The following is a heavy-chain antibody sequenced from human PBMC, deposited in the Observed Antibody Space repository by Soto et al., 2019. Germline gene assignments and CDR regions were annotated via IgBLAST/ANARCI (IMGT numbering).Heavy chain of an antibody. CDR3: ASGYSTTWPANSFNY. D-gene: IGHD6-13*01. V-gene: IGHV3-21*01. CDR2: ISIYSDYI. CDR1: GFVFNSYN. J-gene: IGHJ4*02. Sequence: PGGSLRLSCAASGFVFNSYNMNWVRQAPGKGLEWVSAISIYSDYIYYTDSVKGRFTISRDNAKNSLYLLMNSLRADDTAIYYCASGYSTTWPANSFNYWGQGTPVTVSS.